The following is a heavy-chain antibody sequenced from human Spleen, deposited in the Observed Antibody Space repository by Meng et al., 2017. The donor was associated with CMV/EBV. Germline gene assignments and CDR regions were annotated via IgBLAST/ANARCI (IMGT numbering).Heavy chain of an antibody. J-gene: IGHJ6*02. CDR3: AKDYLAHYYYYGMDV. CDR1: GGSFSAYY. V-gene: IGHV4-34*01. D-gene: IGHD2-15*01. CDR2: INHSGST. Sequence: GSLRLSCAVHGGSFSAYYWSWIRQPPGKGLEWIGEINHSGSTNYNPSLNSRVTISVDTSKNQFSLKVSSVTAADTAVYYCAKDYLAHYYYYGMDVWGQGTTVTVSS.